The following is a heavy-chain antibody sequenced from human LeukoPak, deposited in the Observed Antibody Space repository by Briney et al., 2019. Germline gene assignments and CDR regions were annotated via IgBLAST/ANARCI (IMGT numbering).Heavy chain of an antibody. CDR2: ISSSSSYI. D-gene: IGHD3-22*01. CDR1: GFTFSDHY. V-gene: IGHV3-21*01. J-gene: IGHJ3*02. CDR3: ARDPYYCDSSGYLSDAFDI. Sequence: GGSLRLSCAASGFTFSDHYMNWVRQAPGKGLEWVSSISSSSSYIYYADSVKGRFTISRDNAKNSLYLQMNSLRAEDTAVYYCARDPYYCDSSGYLSDAFDIWGQGTMVTVSS.